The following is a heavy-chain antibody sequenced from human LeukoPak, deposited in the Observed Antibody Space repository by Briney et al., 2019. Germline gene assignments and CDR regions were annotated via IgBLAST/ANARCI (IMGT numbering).Heavy chain of an antibody. CDR3: ATSQSSVAGIVGD. V-gene: IGHV3-11*04. D-gene: IGHD6-19*01. J-gene: IGHJ4*02. Sequence: GGSLRLSCAAPGFTFSDYFMTWIRQAPGKGLEWVSYIGGSGSNRYYADSVKGRFTISRDNAKNSLYLQMNSLRVEDTAVYYCATSQSSVAGIVGDWGQGTLVTVSS. CDR1: GFTFSDYF. CDR2: IGGSGSNR.